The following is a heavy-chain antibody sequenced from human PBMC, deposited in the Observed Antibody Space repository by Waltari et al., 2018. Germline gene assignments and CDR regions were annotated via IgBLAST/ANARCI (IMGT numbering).Heavy chain of an antibody. Sequence: QLQLQESGPGLVKPSETLSLTCTVSGGSISSRIYYWGWIRQPPGKGLEWIGSAYHNGNTYYNPSLKSRVTILVDMSKNQFSLKLTSVTAADTAVYYCARDTEYYYDDSGFVFDIWGQGTMVTVSS. J-gene: IGHJ3*02. CDR2: AYHNGNT. CDR1: GGSISSRIYY. D-gene: IGHD3-22*01. V-gene: IGHV4-39*07. CDR3: ARDTEYYYDDSGFVFDI.